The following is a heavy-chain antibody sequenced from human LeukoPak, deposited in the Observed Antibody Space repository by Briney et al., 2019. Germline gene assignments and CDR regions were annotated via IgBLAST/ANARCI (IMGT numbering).Heavy chain of an antibody. CDR1: GFTFSSYG. CDR2: ISGSGGST. D-gene: IGHD3-9*01. V-gene: IGHV3-23*01. CDR3: AKVPPVLRYFDWLANDAFDI. Sequence: GGSLRLSCAASGFTFSSYGMSWVRQAPGKGLEWVSAISGSGGSTYYADSVKGRFTVSRDNSKNTLYLQMNSLRAEDTAVYYCAKVPPVLRYFDWLANDAFDIWGQGTMITVSS. J-gene: IGHJ3*02.